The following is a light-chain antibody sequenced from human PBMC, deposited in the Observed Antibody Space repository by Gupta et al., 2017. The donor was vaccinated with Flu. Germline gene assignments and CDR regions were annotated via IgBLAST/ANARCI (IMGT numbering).Light chain of an antibody. CDR3: QSADSSNTVL. Sequence: SYELTQPPSVSVSPGQTARITCPGDVLSNQYVYWYQQKPGQAPLLVIYRDSERPSEIPERFSGSSSGTTVTLTISGVQAEDEADYFCQSADSSNTVLFGGGTKVTVL. CDR1: VLSNQY. J-gene: IGLJ2*01. V-gene: IGLV3-25*02. CDR2: RDS.